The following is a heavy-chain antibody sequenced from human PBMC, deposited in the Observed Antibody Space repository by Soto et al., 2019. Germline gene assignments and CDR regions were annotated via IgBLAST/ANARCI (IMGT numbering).Heavy chain of an antibody. J-gene: IGHJ5*02. V-gene: IGHV4-31*03. D-gene: IGHD2-2*01. Sequence: SETLSLTCTISGRSITSVGYYWSWIRQHPGKGLEWIGYIYYNGNTYYNPSLKSRVTISVDTSKNQFSLRLSSVTAADTAVYYCAAVVPGAELWWFDPRGQGTLVTVSS. CDR2: IYYNGNT. CDR1: GRSITSVGYY. CDR3: AAVVPGAELWWFDP.